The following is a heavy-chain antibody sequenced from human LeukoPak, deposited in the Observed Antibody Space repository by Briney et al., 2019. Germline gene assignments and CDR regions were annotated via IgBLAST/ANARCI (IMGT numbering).Heavy chain of an antibody. CDR2: INHIGST. CDR1: GGSFSGYY. D-gene: IGHD6-13*01. J-gene: IGHJ4*02. CDR3: ARGYSSTWQGGLLHY. V-gene: IGHV4-34*01. Sequence: PSETLSLTCAVYGGSFSGYYWSWIRQPPGKGLEWIGEINHIGSTNYNPSLKSRVSISVDTSKNQFSLHLSSVTAADTAVYYCARGYSSTWQGGLLHYWGQGTLVTVSS.